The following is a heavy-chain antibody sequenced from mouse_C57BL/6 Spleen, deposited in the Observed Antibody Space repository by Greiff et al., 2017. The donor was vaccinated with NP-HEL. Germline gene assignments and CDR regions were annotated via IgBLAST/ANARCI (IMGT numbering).Heavy chain of an antibody. D-gene: IGHD2-4*01. V-gene: IGHV1-80*01. CDR1: GYAFSSYW. CDR3: AREEDYDRAWFAY. J-gene: IGHJ3*01. CDR2: IYPGDGDT. Sequence: VQLQQSGAELVKPGASVKISCKASGYAFSSYWMNWVKQRPGKGLEWIGQIYPGDGDTNYNGKFKGKATLTADKSSSTAYMQLSSLTSEDSAVYFCAREEDYDRAWFAYWGQGTLVTVSA.